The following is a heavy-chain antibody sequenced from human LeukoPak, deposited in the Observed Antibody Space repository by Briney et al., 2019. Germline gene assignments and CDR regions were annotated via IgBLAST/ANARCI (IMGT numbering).Heavy chain of an antibody. CDR3: TRASVAGRRFDY. V-gene: IGHV1-46*03. D-gene: IGHD6-19*01. CDR1: GYTFTSYY. J-gene: IGHJ4*02. CDR2: INPSGGST. Sequence: ASVKVSCKASGYTFTSYYMHWVRQAPGQGLEWMGIINPSGGSTTYAQKFQGRVTMTRDTSTGTVYIELSSLRSEDTAVYYCTRASVAGRRFDYWGQGTLVTVSS.